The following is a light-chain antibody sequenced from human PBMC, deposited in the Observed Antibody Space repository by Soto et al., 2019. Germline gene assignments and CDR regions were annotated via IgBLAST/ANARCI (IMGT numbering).Light chain of an antibody. J-gene: IGKJ3*01. Sequence: IQMTQSPSTLCASIGDRVTITCRASQSINTWLAWYQQKPGRAPKLLIYGASSLESGVPSRFSGSGSGTEFTLTISSLQPDDFAPYYCQQHNHYFGPGTKVDIK. CDR2: GAS. CDR1: QSINTW. CDR3: QQHNHY. V-gene: IGKV1-5*01.